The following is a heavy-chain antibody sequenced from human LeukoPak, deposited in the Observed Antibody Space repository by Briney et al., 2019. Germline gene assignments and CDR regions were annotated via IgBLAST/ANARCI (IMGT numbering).Heavy chain of an antibody. CDR3: ARGWGRASYYYYYYMDV. Sequence: SETLSLTCAVYGGSFSGYYWSWIRQPPGKGLEWIGEINHSGSTNYNPSLKSRVTISEDTSKNQFSLKLSSVTAADTAVYYCARGWGRASYYYYYYMDVWGKGTTVTVSS. CDR2: INHSGST. CDR1: GGSFSGYY. J-gene: IGHJ6*03. V-gene: IGHV4-34*01. D-gene: IGHD3-16*01.